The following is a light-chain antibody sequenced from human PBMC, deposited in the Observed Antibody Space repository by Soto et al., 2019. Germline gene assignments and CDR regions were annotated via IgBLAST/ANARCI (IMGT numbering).Light chain of an antibody. J-gene: IGLJ2*01. V-gene: IGLV1-51*01. CDR2: DNN. CDR3: GTWDSSLSAVV. Sequence: QSVLTQPPSVSAAPGQKVTISCLGSSSNIGSNYVSWYQQLPGTAPKLLIYDNNMRPSGIPDRFSGPKSGTSATLGITGLQTGDEADYYCGTWDSSLSAVVFGGGTKVTVL. CDR1: SSNIGSNY.